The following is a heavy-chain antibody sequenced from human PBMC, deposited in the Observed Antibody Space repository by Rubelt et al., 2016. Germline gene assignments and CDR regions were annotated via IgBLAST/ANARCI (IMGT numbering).Heavy chain of an antibody. Sequence: QVQLVESGGGVVQPGRSLRLSCAASGFTFSSYGMHWVRQAPGKGLEWVAVISAGASLKYYGDSVKGRVTISRDKSKNTLYLQMNSLRAEDTAVYYCAKEWDSSGYGAFFDYWGQGSLVTV. CDR3: AKEWDSSGYGAFFDY. CDR1: GFTFSSYG. V-gene: IGHV3-30*18. CDR2: ISAGASLK. D-gene: IGHD3-22*01. J-gene: IGHJ4*02.